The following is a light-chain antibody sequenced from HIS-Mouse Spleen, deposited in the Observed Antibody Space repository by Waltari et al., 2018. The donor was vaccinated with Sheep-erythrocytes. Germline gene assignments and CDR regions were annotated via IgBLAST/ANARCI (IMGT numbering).Light chain of an antibody. V-gene: IGLV2-11*01. CDR1: SSDVGGNNY. CDR2: DVS. CDR3: CSYAGSYNHV. Sequence: QSALPQPRSVSGPPGQSVTISCPATSSDVGGNNYVSWYQQHPGKAPKLMIYDVSKRPSGVPDRFSGSKSGNPASLTISGLQAEDEADYYCCSYAGSYNHVFATGTKVTVL. J-gene: IGLJ1*01.